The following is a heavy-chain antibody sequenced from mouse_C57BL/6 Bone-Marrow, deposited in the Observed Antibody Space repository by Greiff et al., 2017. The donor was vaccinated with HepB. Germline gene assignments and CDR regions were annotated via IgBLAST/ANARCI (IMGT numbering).Heavy chain of an antibody. J-gene: IGHJ3*01. D-gene: IGHD2-4*01. Sequence: EVKVVESGGGLVKPGGSLKLSCAASGFTFSDYGMHWVRQAPEKGLEWVAYISSGSSTIYYADTVKGRFTISRDNATNTLFLQTTSLRSEDTAMYYCAMPMIRALFAYWGQGTLVTVSA. CDR2: ISSGSSTI. CDR1: GFTFSDYG. V-gene: IGHV5-17*01. CDR3: AMPMIRALFAY.